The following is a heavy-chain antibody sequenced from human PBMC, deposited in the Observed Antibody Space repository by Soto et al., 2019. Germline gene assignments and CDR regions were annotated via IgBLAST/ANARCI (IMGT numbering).Heavy chain of an antibody. CDR1: GGTFSSYA. CDR2: IIPIFGTA. V-gene: IGHV1-69*13. D-gene: IGHD3-10*01. J-gene: IGHJ5*02. Sequence: SVKVSCKASGGTFSSYAISWVRQAPGQGLEWMGGIIPIFGTANYAQKFQGRVTITADESTSTAYMELSSLRSEDTAVYYCARDPFDYGSGDFDPXGQGTMVTVS. CDR3: ARDPFDYGSGDFDP.